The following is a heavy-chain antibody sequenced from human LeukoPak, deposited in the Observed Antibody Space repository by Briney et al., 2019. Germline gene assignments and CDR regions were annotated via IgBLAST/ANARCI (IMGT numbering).Heavy chain of an antibody. D-gene: IGHD3-22*01. J-gene: IGHJ4*02. V-gene: IGHV3-66*01. CDR3: ARGPRYYYDSSGLDY. CDR1: GFTVSSNY. Sequence: PGGSLRLSCAASGFTVSSNYMSWVRQAPGKGLEWVSVIYSGGSTYYADSVKGRFTISRDNSKNTLYLQMNSLRAEDTAVYYCARGPRYYYDSSGLDYWGQGTLVTVSS. CDR2: IYSGGST.